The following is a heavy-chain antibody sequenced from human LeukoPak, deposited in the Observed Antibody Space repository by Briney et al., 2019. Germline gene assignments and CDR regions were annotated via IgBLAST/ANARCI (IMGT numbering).Heavy chain of an antibody. D-gene: IGHD3-16*02. V-gene: IGHV1-18*01. CDR1: GYTFTSYG. J-gene: IGHJ4*02. CDR3: ARVHYDYVWGSYRHLDY. Sequence: ASVKVSCKASGYTFTSYGISWVRQAPGQGLEWMGWISACNGNTNYAQKLQGRVTMTTDTSTSTAYMELRSLRSDDTAVYYCARVHYDYVWGSYRHLDYWGQGTLVTVSS. CDR2: ISACNGNT.